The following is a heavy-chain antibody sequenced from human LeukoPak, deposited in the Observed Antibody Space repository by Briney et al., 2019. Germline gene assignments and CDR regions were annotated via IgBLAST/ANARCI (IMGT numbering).Heavy chain of an antibody. V-gene: IGHV1-2*06. CDR2: INPNSGGT. D-gene: IGHD3-3*01. CDR3: ARVELWSGFYMDV. CDR1: GYTFTGYY. Sequence: ASVKVSCKASGYTFTGYYMHWVRQAPGQGLEWMGRINPNSGGTNSAQKFQGRVTMTRDTSISTAYMELSRLRSDDTAVYYCARVELWSGFYMDVWGKGTTVTVSS. J-gene: IGHJ6*03.